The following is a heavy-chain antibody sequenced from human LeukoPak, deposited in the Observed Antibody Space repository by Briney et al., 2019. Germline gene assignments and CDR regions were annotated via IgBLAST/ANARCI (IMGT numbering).Heavy chain of an antibody. CDR1: GGSISSSSYY. J-gene: IGHJ6*03. D-gene: IGHD1-26*01. V-gene: IGHV4-39*07. CDR3: ARGLYSGSYYLYYYYYYMDV. CDR2: IYYSGST. Sequence: SETLSLTCTVSGGSISSSSYYWGWIRQPPGKGLDWIGSIYYSGSTYYNPSLKSRVTISVDTSKNQFSLKLSSVTAADTAVYYCARGLYSGSYYLYYYYYYMDVWGKGTTVTVSS.